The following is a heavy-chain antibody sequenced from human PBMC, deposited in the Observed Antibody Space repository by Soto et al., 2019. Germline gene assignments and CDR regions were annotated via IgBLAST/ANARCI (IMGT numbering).Heavy chain of an antibody. CDR1: GYSFTSYW. J-gene: IGHJ6*02. CDR2: IYPGDSDT. V-gene: IGHV5-51*01. CDR3: ARYRHEIAAAAYYYYYGMDV. Sequence: GESLKLSCKGSGYSFTSYWIGWVRQMPGKGLEWMGIIYPGDSDTRYSPSFQGQVTISADKSISTAYLQWSSLKASDTAMYYCARYRHEIAAAAYYYYYGMDVWGQGTTVTVSS. D-gene: IGHD6-13*01.